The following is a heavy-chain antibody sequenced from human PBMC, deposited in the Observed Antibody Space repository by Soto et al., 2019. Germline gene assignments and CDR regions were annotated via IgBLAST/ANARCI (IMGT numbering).Heavy chain of an antibody. V-gene: IGHV4-34*01. J-gene: IGHJ5*02. CDR2: ISHSGGT. CDR3: ARGRGVLAVFMGDNWLVP. CDR1: GGSSIGYY. Sequence: SETLSLTCAVYGGSSIGYYWSWIRQSPGKGLEWIGEISHSGGTNCNPSLKSRVSISMDTSKNQFSLKLNSVTAADTAVYYCARGRGVLAVFMGDNWLVPWGQGTLGTVSS. D-gene: IGHD3-10*01.